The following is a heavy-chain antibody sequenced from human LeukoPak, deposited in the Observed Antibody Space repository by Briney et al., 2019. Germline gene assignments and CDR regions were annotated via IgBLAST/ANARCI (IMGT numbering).Heavy chain of an antibody. D-gene: IGHD4-17*01. Sequence: PSETLPLTCTVSGGSISSFFWNWIRQPPGKGLEWIGYIHYTGSTKDNPSLKSRVTTSVDTSKNQFSLKLSSVTAADTAVYYCARSRGGYGDYGSWFDPWGQGILVSVSS. CDR1: GGSISSFF. CDR2: IHYTGST. V-gene: IGHV4-59*01. J-gene: IGHJ5*02. CDR3: ARSRGGYGDYGSWFDP.